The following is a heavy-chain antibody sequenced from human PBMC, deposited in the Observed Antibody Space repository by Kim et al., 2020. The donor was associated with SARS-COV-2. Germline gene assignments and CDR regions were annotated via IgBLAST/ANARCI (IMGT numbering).Heavy chain of an antibody. Sequence: GGSLRLSCAASGFSFSNYGMHWVRQAPGKGLEWVAVISYDGSNKYYADSVKGRFTISRDNSKNTLYLQMNSLRAEDTAVYYCANGGTVCSSTGCYIFDSWGQGTLVTVSS. V-gene: IGHV3-30*18. D-gene: IGHD2-2*02. CDR3: ANGGTVCSSTGCYIFDS. CDR2: ISYDGSNK. J-gene: IGHJ4*02. CDR1: GFSFSNYG.